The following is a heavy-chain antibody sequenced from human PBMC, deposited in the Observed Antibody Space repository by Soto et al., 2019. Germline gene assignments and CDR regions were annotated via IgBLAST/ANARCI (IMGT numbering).Heavy chain of an antibody. CDR3: TSRSSTLNMITFGGVIVRTFDY. V-gene: IGHV3-15*01. D-gene: IGHD3-16*02. CDR2: IKSKTDGGTT. CDR1: GFTFSNAW. J-gene: IGHJ4*02. Sequence: PGGSLRLSCAASGFTFSNAWMSWVRQAPGKGLEWVGRIKSKTDGGTTDYAAPVKGRFTISRDDSKNTLYLQMNSLKTEDTAVYYCTSRSSTLNMITFGGVIVRTFDYWGQGTLVTVSS.